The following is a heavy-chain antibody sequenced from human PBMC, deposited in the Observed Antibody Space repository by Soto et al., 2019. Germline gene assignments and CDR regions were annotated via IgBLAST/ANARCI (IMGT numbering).Heavy chain of an antibody. J-gene: IGHJ6*03. D-gene: IGHD6-6*01. CDR3: ARALIAARRKTDYYYYYMDV. Sequence: SETLSLTCTVSGGSISSYYWSWIRQPPGKGLEWIGYIYYSGSTNYNPSLKSRVTISVDTSKNQFSLKLSSVTAADTAVYYCARALIAARRKTDYYYYYMDVWGKGTTVTVSS. CDR2: IYYSGST. V-gene: IGHV4-59*01. CDR1: GGSISSYY.